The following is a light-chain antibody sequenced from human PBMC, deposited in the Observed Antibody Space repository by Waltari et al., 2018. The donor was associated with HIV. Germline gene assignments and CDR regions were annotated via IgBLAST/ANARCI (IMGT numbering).Light chain of an antibody. CDR3: AVWDRGLTGLV. CDR2: SNN. CDR1: SSNIGLHP. V-gene: IGLV1-44*01. J-gene: IGLJ2*01. Sequence: QSMVTQPPSASGTPGQGVTISCSGTSSNIGLHPVDWYQQLPGTPPKLLIYSNNQRPSWVPDRFSGSKSGTSASLAISGLQSEDEADYYCAVWDRGLTGLVFGGGTKLTVL.